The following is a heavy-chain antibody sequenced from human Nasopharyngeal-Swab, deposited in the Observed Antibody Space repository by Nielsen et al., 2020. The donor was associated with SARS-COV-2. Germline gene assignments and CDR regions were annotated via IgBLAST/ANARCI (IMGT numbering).Heavy chain of an antibody. Sequence: GEPLKISCAASGFTFSTYDMHWVRQVTGKGLEWVSAIGIAGDPYYAGSVKGRFTISRENAKNSLYLQMNSLRAGDTAVYYCARGGRGSQYYMDVWGKGTTVTVSS. V-gene: IGHV3-13*05. D-gene: IGHD1-26*01. CDR3: ARGGRGSQYYMDV. J-gene: IGHJ6*03. CDR2: IGIAGDP. CDR1: GFTFSTYD.